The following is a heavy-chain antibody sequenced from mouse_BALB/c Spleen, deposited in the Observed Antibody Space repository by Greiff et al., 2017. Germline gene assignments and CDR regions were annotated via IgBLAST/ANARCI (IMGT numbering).Heavy chain of an antibody. Sequence: VKLMESGAELVRPGVSVKISCKGSGYTFTDYAMHWVKQSHAKSLEWIGVISTYYGDASYNQKFKGKATMTVDKSSSTAYMELARLTSEDSAIYYCARGYYSSSPAWFAYWGQGTLVTVSA. D-gene: IGHD1-1*01. CDR2: ISTYYGDA. CDR3: ARGYYSSSPAWFAY. CDR1: GYTFTDYA. J-gene: IGHJ3*01. V-gene: IGHV1S137*01.